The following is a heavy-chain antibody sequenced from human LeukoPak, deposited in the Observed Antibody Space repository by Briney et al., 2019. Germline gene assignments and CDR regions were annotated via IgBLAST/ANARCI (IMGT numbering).Heavy chain of an antibody. D-gene: IGHD1-7*01. CDR2: ISYSGDT. CDR3: ARRTVAYNWNYGARGADNWFDP. V-gene: IGHV4-59*01. Sequence: PSETLSLTCTVSGASFTSYYWTWIRQPPGKGLEWIGSISYSGDTNYNPSLRSRLTMSVDTSKNQLSLKLSSVTAADTAVYYCARRTVAYNWNYGARGADNWFDPWGQGTLVTVSS. J-gene: IGHJ5*02. CDR1: GASFTSYY.